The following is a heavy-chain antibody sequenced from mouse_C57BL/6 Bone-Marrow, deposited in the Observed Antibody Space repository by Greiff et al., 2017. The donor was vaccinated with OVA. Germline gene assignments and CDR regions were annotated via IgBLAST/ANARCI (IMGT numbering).Heavy chain of an antibody. CDR2: ISSGSSTI. Sequence: EVKLVESGGGLVKPGGSLKLSCAASGFTFSDYGMHWVRQAPENGLEWVAYISSGSSTIYYADTVKGRFTISRDNAKNTLFLQMTSLRSEDTAMYYCARQLGRGRAWFAYWGQGTLVTVSA. CDR3: ARQLGRGRAWFAY. D-gene: IGHD4-1*01. V-gene: IGHV5-17*01. CDR1: GFTFSDYG. J-gene: IGHJ3*01.